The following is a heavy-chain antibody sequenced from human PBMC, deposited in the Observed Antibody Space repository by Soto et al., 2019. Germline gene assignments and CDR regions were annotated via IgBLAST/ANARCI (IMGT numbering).Heavy chain of an antibody. V-gene: IGHV3-11*01. CDR3: ARDLHQILSHKHYYYYLDV. Sequence: QVHLVESGGDLVKPGGSLRLSCVASGFSFSDYSMTWMRQAPGGGLDFVAFISNTAITDYYADSVKGRFTISRDNARNSVYLQMDSLRAEDAAVYYCARDLHQILSHKHYYYYLDVWGTGTTVTVSS. CDR2: ISNTAITD. J-gene: IGHJ6*03. D-gene: IGHD2-2*01. CDR1: GFSFSDYS.